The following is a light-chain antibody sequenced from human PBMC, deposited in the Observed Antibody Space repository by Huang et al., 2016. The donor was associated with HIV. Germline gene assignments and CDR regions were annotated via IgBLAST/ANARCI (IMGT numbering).Light chain of an antibody. J-gene: IGKJ4*01. CDR3: QQYLTSPLT. Sequence: DIVLTQSPGTLSLSPRERAALSCGASQNITNNFLAWYQQRSGQTPRLLIYGASNRAMGIPDRFSGSGSGTDFTLIISRLEPQDSAVYYCQQYLTSPLTFGGGTSVEIK. V-gene: IGKV3-20*01. CDR2: GAS. CDR1: QNITNNF.